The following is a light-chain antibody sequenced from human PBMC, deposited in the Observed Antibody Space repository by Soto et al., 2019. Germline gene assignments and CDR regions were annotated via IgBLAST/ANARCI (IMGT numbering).Light chain of an antibody. Sequence: SYELTQPPSVSVAPGKTARITCGGNNIGSKGVHWYQQKPGQAPVLVIYYDNDRPSGIPERFSGSNSGNTATLTISRVEAGDEADYYCQVWDSSSARVVFGGGTKLTVL. CDR2: YDN. V-gene: IGLV3-21*04. CDR1: NIGSKG. CDR3: QVWDSSSARVV. J-gene: IGLJ2*01.